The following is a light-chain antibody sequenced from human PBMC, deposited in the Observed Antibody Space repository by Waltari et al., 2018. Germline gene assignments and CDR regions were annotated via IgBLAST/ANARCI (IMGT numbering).Light chain of an antibody. J-gene: IGLJ3*02. V-gene: IGLV1-47*02. Sequence: QSVLTQPPSASGTPGQRVTISCSGSSSNIGNNNVFWYQQLPGTAPKLLIYNNNQRPSGVPDRFSGSKSATSASLAISGLRSEVEADYYCAAWDADLSGVFGGGTRLTVL. CDR3: AAWDADLSGV. CDR1: SSNIGNNN. CDR2: NNN.